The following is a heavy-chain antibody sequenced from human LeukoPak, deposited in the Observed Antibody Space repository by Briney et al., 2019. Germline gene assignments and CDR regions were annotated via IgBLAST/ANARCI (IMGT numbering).Heavy chain of an antibody. Sequence: PGGSLRLSCAASGFTVSSNYMSWVRQAPGKGLEWVSVIYSGGSTYYADSVKGRFTISRDNSKNTLYLQMNSLRAEDTAVYYCAKEGKQQLADFDYWGQGTLVTVSS. V-gene: IGHV3-53*01. D-gene: IGHD6-6*01. CDR3: AKEGKQQLADFDY. CDR2: IYSGGST. J-gene: IGHJ4*02. CDR1: GFTVSSNY.